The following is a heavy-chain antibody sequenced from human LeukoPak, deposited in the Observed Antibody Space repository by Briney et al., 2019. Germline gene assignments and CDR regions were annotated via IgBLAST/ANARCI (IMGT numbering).Heavy chain of an antibody. CDR2: INESGAST. V-gene: IGHV3-23*01. J-gene: IGHJ4*02. Sequence: GGSLRLSCAASGFTFSNYGMSWVRQAPGKGVDWVSTINESGASTYYADSVKGRFTISRDNSKTTLYLQLNSLRAEVAALYYCAKCHSNAWSLFASGGQGPLATVS. D-gene: IGHD6-19*01. CDR3: AKCHSNAWSLFAS. CDR1: GFTFSNYG.